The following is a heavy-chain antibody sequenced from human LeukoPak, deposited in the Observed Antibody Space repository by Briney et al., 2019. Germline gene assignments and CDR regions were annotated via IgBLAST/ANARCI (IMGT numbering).Heavy chain of an antibody. D-gene: IGHD6-19*01. CDR1: GFTFSSYG. J-gene: IGHJ4*02. Sequence: GGSLRLSCAASGFTFSSYGMHWVRQAPGKGLEWVAVISYDGSNKYYADSVKGRFTISRDNSKNTLYLQMNSLRAEDTAVYYCAKDSGIWQWLVRGRYYFDYWGQGTLVTVSS. V-gene: IGHV3-30*18. CDR3: AKDSGIWQWLVRGRYYFDY. CDR2: ISYDGSNK.